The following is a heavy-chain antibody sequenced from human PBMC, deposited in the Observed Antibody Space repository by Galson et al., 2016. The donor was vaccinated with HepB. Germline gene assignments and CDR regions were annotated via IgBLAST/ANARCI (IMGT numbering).Heavy chain of an antibody. V-gene: IGHV4-31*03. CDR3: ARDRSSGSGNFGY. CDR2: IYHSGST. Sequence: QVQLQESGPGLAKPSQTLSLTCTVPGGSISSDGYYWSWIRQHPGKGLEWIGYIYHSGSTYYNPSLKSRVSISVDTSKNQFSLRLSSVTAADTAVYYCARDRSSGSGNFGYWGQGTLVTVSS. CDR1: GGSISSDGYY. J-gene: IGHJ4*02. D-gene: IGHD3-10*01.